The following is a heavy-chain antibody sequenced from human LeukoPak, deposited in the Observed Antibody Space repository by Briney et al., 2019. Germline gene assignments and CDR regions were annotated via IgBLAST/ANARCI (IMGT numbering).Heavy chain of an antibody. J-gene: IGHJ4*02. D-gene: IGHD5-18*01. CDR2: ISASGGST. CDR3: AKDIQGAN. Sequence: QPGGSLRLSCAASGFTFSFAAMTWVRQGPGKGLEWVSLISASGGSTYYADSVKGRFTISRDNSKNTVYLQMNSLRAEDTALYYCAKDIQGANWGQGTLVTVSS. CDR1: GFTFSFAA. V-gene: IGHV3-23*01.